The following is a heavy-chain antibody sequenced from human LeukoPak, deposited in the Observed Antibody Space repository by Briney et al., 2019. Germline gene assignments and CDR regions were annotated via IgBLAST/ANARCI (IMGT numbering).Heavy chain of an antibody. CDR3: ARGGGVYWYMDV. CDR2: ISAYNGNT. J-gene: IGHJ6*03. CDR1: GYTFTGYY. D-gene: IGHD2-15*01. V-gene: IGHV1-18*04. Sequence: ASVKVSCKASGYTFTGYYMHWVRQAPGQGLEWMGWISAYNGNTNYAQKLQGRVTMTTDTSTSTAYMELRSLRSDDTAVYYCARGGGVYWYMDVWGKGTTVTVSS.